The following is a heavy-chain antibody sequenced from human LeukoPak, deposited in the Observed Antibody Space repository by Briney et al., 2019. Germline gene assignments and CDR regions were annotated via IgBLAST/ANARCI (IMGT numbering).Heavy chain of an antibody. J-gene: IGHJ3*02. CDR1: GYSFTSYW. CDR3: ARHVSDILTGHAFDI. V-gene: IGHV5-10-1*01. D-gene: IGHD3-9*01. CDR2: IDPSDSYT. Sequence: GESLKISCKGSGYSFTSYWISWVRQMPGKGLEWMGRIDPSDSYTNYSTSFQGHVTISADKSISTAYLQWNSLKASDTAMYYCARHVSDILTGHAFDIWGQGTMVTVSS.